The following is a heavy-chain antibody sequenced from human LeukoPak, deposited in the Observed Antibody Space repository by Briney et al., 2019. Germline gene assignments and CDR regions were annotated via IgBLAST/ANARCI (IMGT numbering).Heavy chain of an antibody. Sequence: GESLKISCKASGYSFSNYWIGWVRQMPGKGLEYMGIIYPGDSETKYSPSFQGRVTISADKSISTAYLQWNSLKASDTAIYYCARHWRGYCSSLAGCSAIDYWGQGTLVTVSS. V-gene: IGHV5-51*01. D-gene: IGHD2-2*01. CDR2: IYPGDSET. J-gene: IGHJ4*02. CDR3: ARHWRGYCSSLAGCSAIDY. CDR1: GYSFSNYW.